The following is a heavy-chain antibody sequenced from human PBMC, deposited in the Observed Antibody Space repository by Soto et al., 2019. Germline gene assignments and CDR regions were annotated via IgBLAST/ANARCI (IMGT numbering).Heavy chain of an antibody. CDR2: IYPGDSDT. V-gene: IGHV5-51*01. CDR3: ARSHGMDV. J-gene: IGHJ6*02. CDR1: GFSFTSSW. Sequence: GASLKISCQGSGFSFTSSWIGWVRQMPGKGLEWMGLIYPGDSDTRYSPSFQGQVTISADKSISTAYLQWSSLKASDTAIYYCARSHGMDVWGQGTTVTVSS.